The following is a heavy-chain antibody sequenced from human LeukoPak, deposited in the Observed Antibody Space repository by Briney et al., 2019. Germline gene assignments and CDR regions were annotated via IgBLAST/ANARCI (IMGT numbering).Heavy chain of an antibody. CDR3: GRARVRGVSFFAY. Sequence: GGSLRLSCEASGFTFSTYAMHWVRQAPGKGLEWVSEISYDGSNEYYADSVKGQFTISRGKSKNTLYLQMNSLTAEDSAVYYCGRARVRGVSFFAYWGQGTLVTVSS. CDR2: ISYDGSNE. D-gene: IGHD2-21*01. CDR1: GFTFSTYA. J-gene: IGHJ4*02. V-gene: IGHV3-30*01.